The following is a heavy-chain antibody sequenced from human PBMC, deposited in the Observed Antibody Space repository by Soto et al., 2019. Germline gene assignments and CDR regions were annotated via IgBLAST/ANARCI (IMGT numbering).Heavy chain of an antibody. Sequence: QTLSLTCAISGDSVSSNSAAWNWIRQAPSRGLEWLGRTYYRSKWYNDYAVSVKSRITINPDTSKNQFSLQLNSVSPEDTAVYYCIRDSRTTVTPLYFDFWGQGSLVTVAS. D-gene: IGHD4-17*01. J-gene: IGHJ4*02. V-gene: IGHV6-1*01. CDR1: GDSVSSNSAA. CDR3: IRDSRTTVTPLYFDF. CDR2: TYYRSKWYN.